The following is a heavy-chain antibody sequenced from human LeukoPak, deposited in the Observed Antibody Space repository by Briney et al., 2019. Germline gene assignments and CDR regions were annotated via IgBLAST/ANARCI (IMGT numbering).Heavy chain of an antibody. Sequence: MTSETLSLTCTVSGYSITSGYYWGWIRQPPGKGLEWIGSIYHSGNTYYNPSLKSRVTISVDTSKNQFSLKLSSVTAADTAVYYCAREDNWYGYWGQGTLVTVSS. V-gene: IGHV4-38-2*02. J-gene: IGHJ5*01. CDR1: GYSITSGYY. CDR3: AREDNWYGY. CDR2: IYHSGNT.